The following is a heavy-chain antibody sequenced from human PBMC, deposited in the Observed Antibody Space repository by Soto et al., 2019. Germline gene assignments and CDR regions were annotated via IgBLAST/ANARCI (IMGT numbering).Heavy chain of an antibody. CDR2: VFYTGFT. V-gene: IGHV4-39*01. CDR3: ATSQKGYNWNYFDH. D-gene: IGHD1-20*01. J-gene: IGHJ4*02. CDR1: GASISGSYYY. Sequence: SETLSLTCAVSGASISGSYYYWAWLRQSPGKGPEWIGSVFYTGFTSYNPSLESRVSVSVDTSKSQFSLKLSAVTAADTAVYYCATSQKGYNWNYFDHWGQGALVTVSS.